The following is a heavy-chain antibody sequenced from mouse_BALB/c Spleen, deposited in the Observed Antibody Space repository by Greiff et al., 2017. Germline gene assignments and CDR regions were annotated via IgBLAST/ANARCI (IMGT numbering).Heavy chain of an antibody. CDR3: ARSAHWYFDV. Sequence: QVQLQQSGPELVKPGASVKISCKASGYSFTSYYIHWVKQRPGQGLEWIGWIFPGSGNTKYNEKFKGKATLTADTSSSTAYMQLSSLTSEDSAVYFCARSAHWYFDVWGAGTTVTVSS. CDR2: IFPGSGNT. J-gene: IGHJ1*01. D-gene: IGHD1-2*01. CDR1: GYSFTSYY. V-gene: IGHV1-66*01.